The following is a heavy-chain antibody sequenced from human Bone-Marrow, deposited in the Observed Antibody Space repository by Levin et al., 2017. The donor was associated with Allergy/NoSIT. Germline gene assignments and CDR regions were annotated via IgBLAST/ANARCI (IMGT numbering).Heavy chain of an antibody. V-gene: IGHV4-59*08. Sequence: SQTLSLTCTVSGGSISSYYWSWIRPPPGKGLEWIGYIYYSGSTKYNPSLQSRVTISVDTSKNQFSLKLNSVTAADTAVYYCARLGGIVPAATYWYFDLWGRGTLVTVSS. CDR2: IYYSGST. CDR1: GGSISSYY. J-gene: IGHJ2*01. D-gene: IGHD2-2*01. CDR3: ARLGGIVPAATYWYFDL.